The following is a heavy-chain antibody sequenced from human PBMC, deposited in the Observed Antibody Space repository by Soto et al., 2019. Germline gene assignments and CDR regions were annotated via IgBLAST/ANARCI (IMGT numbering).Heavy chain of an antibody. CDR3: ARGRGYSYGYPFDY. CDR1: GYSISSGYY. D-gene: IGHD5-18*01. V-gene: IGHV4-38-2*01. CDR2: IYHGGST. Sequence: SETLSLTCAVSGYSISSGYYWGWIRQPPGKGLEWIGSIYHGGSTYYNPSLKSRVTISVHTSKNHFSLKLSSVTAADTAIYSCARGRGYSYGYPFDYWGQGTLVTVSS. J-gene: IGHJ4*02.